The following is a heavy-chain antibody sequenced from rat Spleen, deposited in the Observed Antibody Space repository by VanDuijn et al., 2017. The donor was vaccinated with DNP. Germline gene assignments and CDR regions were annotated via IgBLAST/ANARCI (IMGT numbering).Heavy chain of an antibody. CDR1: GYSITSSYR. V-gene: IGHV3-3*01. CDR3: ARWPGYNPPYAMDA. Sequence: EVQLQESGPGLVKPSQSLSLTCSVTGYSITSSYRWNWIRRFPGNKLEWMGYINSAGTTKYNPSLKSRISITRDTSKNQLFLQVKSVTTEDTATYHCARWPGYNPPYAMDAWGQGTSVTVSS. J-gene: IGHJ4*01. CDR2: INSAGTT. D-gene: IGHD1-4*01.